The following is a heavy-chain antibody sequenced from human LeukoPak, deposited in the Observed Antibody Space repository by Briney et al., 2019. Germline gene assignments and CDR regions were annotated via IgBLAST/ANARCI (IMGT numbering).Heavy chain of an antibody. CDR2: IYTSGST. J-gene: IGHJ4*02. V-gene: IGHV4-61*02. D-gene: IGHD6-19*01. Sequence: SETLSLTCTVSGGSISSASYYWSWLRQPAGKGLEWIGRIYTSGSTNYNPSLKSRVTISVDTSKNQFSLKLSSVTAADTAVYYCARARDAWAVAGSIDYWGQGTLVTVSS. CDR1: GGSISSASYY. CDR3: ARARDAWAVAGSIDY.